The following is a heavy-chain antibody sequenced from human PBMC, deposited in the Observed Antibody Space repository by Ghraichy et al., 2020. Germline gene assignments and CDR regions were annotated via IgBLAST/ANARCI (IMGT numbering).Heavy chain of an antibody. D-gene: IGHD6-13*01. CDR2: IYASSAYT. CDR3: VRSAGDDGGWFIDH. CDR1: GYSFTNYW. J-gene: IGHJ1*01. Sequence: KVSCRGFGYSFTNYWIGWVRQMPGKGLDWMGVIYASSAYTTYSPSFQGQVTISADKSIRTAYLHRSSLKSSDTAMYFCVRSAGDDGGWFIDHWGQVTLVTVSS. V-gene: IGHV5-51*01.